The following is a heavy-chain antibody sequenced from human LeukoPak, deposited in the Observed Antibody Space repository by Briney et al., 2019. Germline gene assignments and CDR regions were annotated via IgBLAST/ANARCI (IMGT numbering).Heavy chain of an antibody. D-gene: IGHD3-22*01. V-gene: IGHV4-34*01. J-gene: IGHJ4*02. CDR1: GGSFSGYH. CDR2: INHSGST. CDR3: ARRLITMIVVVIAVPYFDY. Sequence: SETLSLTCAVYGGSFSGYHWSWIRQPPGKGLEWIGEINHSGSTNYNPSLKSRVTILVDTSKNQFSLKLSSVTAADTAVYYCARRLITMIVVVIAVPYFDYWGQGTLVTVSS.